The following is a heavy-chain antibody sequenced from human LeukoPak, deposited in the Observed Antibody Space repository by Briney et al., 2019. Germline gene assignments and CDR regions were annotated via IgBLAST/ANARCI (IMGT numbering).Heavy chain of an antibody. CDR3: ARQPSSWFTSFDS. CDR1: GGSLSSYF. J-gene: IGHJ4*02. Sequence: PSETLSLTCTVSGGSLSSYFWSWIRQPPGKGLEWIAYIYYGGSANYNPSLKSRVTISVDTSKNQFSLKLSSVTAADTAVYYCARQPSSWFTSFDSWGQGTLVTVPS. CDR2: IYYGGSA. D-gene: IGHD6-13*01. V-gene: IGHV4-59*01.